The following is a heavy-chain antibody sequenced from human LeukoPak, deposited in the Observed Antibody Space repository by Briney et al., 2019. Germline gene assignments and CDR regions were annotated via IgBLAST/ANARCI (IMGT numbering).Heavy chain of an antibody. CDR3: ATANYNYDSSGYYNNWFDP. V-gene: IGHV4-4*02. J-gene: IGHJ5*02. CDR2: IYHSGST. CDR1: GGSISSSNW. Sequence: PSETLSLTCAVSGGSISSSNWWSWLRQPPGKGLEWIGEIYHSGSTNYNPSLKSRVTISVDKSKNQFSLKLSSVTAADTAVYYCATANYNYDSSGYYNNWFDPWGQGTLVTVSS. D-gene: IGHD3-22*01.